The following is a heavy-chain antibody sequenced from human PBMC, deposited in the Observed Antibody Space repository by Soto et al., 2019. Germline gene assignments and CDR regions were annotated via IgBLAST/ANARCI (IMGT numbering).Heavy chain of an antibody. CDR3: AMAYGDRPEYFKH. J-gene: IGHJ1*01. Sequence: QVQLVQSGPDLKRPGASMKVSCKASGYTFTSYGISWVRQAPGQGLEWMAWISPLKGRTQYSQKAQGRVTLSTDTSSNPAYMEMTTLRVDDTAVYYCAMAYGDRPEYFKHWGQGTLVTVS. V-gene: IGHV1-18*04. CDR1: GYTFTSYG. D-gene: IGHD4-17*01. CDR2: ISPLKGRT.